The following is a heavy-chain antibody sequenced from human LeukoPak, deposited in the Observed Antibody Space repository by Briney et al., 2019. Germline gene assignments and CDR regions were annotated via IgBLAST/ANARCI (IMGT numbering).Heavy chain of an antibody. CDR2: MNPNSGNT. J-gene: IGHJ4*02. D-gene: IGHD6-6*01. V-gene: IGHV1-8*03. CDR3: ARGLLYSSSFPY. CDR1: GYTFTSYD. Sequence: ASVKVSCKASGYTFTSYDINWARQATGQGLEWMGWMNPNSGNTGYAQKFQGRVTITGNTSISTAYMELSSLRSEDTAVYYCARGLLYSSSFPYWGQGTLVTVSS.